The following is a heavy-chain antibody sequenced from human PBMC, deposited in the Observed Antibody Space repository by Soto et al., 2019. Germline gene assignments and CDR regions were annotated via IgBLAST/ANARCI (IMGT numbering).Heavy chain of an antibody. CDR1: GYTFTSYA. V-gene: IGHV1-3*01. J-gene: IGHJ5*02. CDR3: ARSSAGTQGWFDP. D-gene: IGHD6-13*01. Sequence: QVQLVQSGAEVKKPGASVKVSCKASGYTFTSYAMHWVRQAPGQRLEWMGWINAGNGNTKYSQKFQGRVTITRDPSASTAYMELSSLRSEDTAVYYCARSSAGTQGWFDPGVQGTLVTVSS. CDR2: INAGNGNT.